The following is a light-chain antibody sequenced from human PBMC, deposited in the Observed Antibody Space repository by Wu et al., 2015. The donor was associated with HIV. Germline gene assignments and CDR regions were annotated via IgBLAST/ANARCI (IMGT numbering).Light chain of an antibody. CDR3: QQYNGWVLT. CDR1: QSVSSSY. V-gene: IGKV3-20*01. CDR2: GAS. Sequence: EIVLTQSPGTLSLSPGERATLSCRASQSVSSSYLAWYQQKPGQAPRLLIYGASSRATGIPDRFSGSGSGTDFTLTISRLEPEDFAVYYCQQYNGWVLTFGGGPRWRSN. J-gene: IGKJ4*01.